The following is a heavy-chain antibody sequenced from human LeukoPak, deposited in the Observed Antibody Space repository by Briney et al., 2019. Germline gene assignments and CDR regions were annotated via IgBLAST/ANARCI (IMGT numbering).Heavy chain of an antibody. J-gene: IGHJ4*02. CDR3: ARAVRASFDY. D-gene: IGHD4-17*01. Sequence: SQTLSLTCAISGDSVSSNSAAWNWLRQSPSRGLEWLGRTYYRSKWYNDYAVSVKSRISINPDTSKNQFSLQLNSVTPEDTAAYYCARAVRASFDYWGQGTLVTVSS. CDR1: GDSVSSNSAA. CDR2: TYYRSKWYN. V-gene: IGHV6-1*01.